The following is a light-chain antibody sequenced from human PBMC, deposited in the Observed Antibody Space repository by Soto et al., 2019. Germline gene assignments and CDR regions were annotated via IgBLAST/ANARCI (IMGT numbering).Light chain of an antibody. CDR3: SSFADGFNVV. Sequence: QSALTQPRSVSGSPGQSVTLSCTGTSSDVGSYNYVSWYQQHPDEAPKLLIYEVFKRPSEIPARFSASKSGNTASLIVSGLQPEDEAEYFCSSFADGFNVVFGGGTKLTVL. J-gene: IGLJ2*01. CDR1: SSDVGSYNY. CDR2: EVF. V-gene: IGLV2-11*01.